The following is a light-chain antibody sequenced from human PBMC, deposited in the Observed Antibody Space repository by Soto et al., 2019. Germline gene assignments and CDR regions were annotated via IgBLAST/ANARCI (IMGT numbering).Light chain of an antibody. Sequence: EIMMTQSPGALSVSPGERATLSLRASQSITRNLAWYQQSPGQAPRLLIYGASTRATGIPDRFSGSGAGAYFNLTISRLEPADFGVYYCQQYGSSHTFGQGTRLEIK. CDR1: QSITRN. CDR3: QQYGSSHT. J-gene: IGKJ5*01. V-gene: IGKV3-20*01. CDR2: GAS.